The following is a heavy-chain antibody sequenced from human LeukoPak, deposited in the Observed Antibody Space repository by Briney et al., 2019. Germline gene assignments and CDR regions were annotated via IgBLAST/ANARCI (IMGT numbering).Heavy chain of an antibody. Sequence: PSQTLSLTCAVSGGSISSGGYSWSWLRQPPGKGLEWIGYIYHSGSTYYNPSLKSRVTISVDRSKNQFSLKLSSVTAADTAVYYCARVAGADPKPYYFDYWGQGTLVTVSS. V-gene: IGHV4-30-2*01. CDR3: ARVAGADPKPYYFDY. J-gene: IGHJ4*02. CDR2: IYHSGST. CDR1: GGSISSGGYS.